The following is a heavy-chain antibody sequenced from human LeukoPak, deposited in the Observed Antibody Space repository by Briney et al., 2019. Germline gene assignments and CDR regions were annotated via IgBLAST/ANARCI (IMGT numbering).Heavy chain of an antibody. Sequence: TGGSLRLSCAASGFTFSSYAMSWVRQAPGKGLEWVSGISASGGTTYYADSVKGRFTISRDNPKNTLYLQMNSLGAEDTALYYCAKARGYSGDLDYWGQGTLVTVSS. J-gene: IGHJ4*02. CDR1: GFTFSSYA. D-gene: IGHD5-12*01. V-gene: IGHV3-23*01. CDR2: ISASGGTT. CDR3: AKARGYSGDLDY.